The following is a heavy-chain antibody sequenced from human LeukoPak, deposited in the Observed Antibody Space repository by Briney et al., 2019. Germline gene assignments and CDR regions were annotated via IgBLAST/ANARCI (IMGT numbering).Heavy chain of an antibody. V-gene: IGHV4-34*01. CDR3: ARGSSSIAARPLYYYYGMGV. CDR2: INHSGST. D-gene: IGHD6-6*01. J-gene: IGHJ6*02. Sequence: SETLSLTCAVYGGSFSGYYWSWIRQPPGKGLEWIGEINHSGSTNYNPSLKSRVTISVDTSKNQFSLKQSSVTAADTAVYYCARGSSSIAARPLYYYYGMGVWGQGTTVTVSS. CDR1: GGSFSGYY.